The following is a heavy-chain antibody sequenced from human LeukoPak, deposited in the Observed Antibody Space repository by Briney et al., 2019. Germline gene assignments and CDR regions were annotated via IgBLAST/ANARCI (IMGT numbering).Heavy chain of an antibody. Sequence: PGGSLRLSCAASGLTFSSYAMSWVRQAPGKGLEGVSAISGSGGSTYYADSVKGRFTISRDNSKNALYLQMNSLRAEDTAVYYCAKDRHDYGDYLGGVGFDYWGQGTLVTASS. D-gene: IGHD4-17*01. CDR3: AKDRHDYGDYLGGVGFDY. J-gene: IGHJ4*02. V-gene: IGHV3-23*01. CDR2: ISGSGGST. CDR1: GLTFSSYA.